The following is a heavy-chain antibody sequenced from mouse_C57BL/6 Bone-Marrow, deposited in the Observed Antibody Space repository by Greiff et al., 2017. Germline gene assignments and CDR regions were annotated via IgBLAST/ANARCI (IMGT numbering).Heavy chain of an antibody. CDR1: GFSLTSYG. CDR2: LWSGGST. Sequence: VKLMESGPGLVQPSQSLSITCTVSGFSLTSYGVHWVRQSPGKGLEWLGVLWSGGSTDYNAAFISRLSISKDNSKSQVFFKMNSLQADDTAIYYCARERNGYYLPDAMDYWGQGTSVTVSS. V-gene: IGHV2-2*01. CDR3: ARERNGYYLPDAMDY. J-gene: IGHJ4*01. D-gene: IGHD2-3*01.